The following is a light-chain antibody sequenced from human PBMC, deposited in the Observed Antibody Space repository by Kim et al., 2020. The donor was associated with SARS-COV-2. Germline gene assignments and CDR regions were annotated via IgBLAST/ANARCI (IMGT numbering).Light chain of an antibody. CDR1: QSISSY. CDR3: QQSYSTPRYT. V-gene: IGKV1-39*01. CDR2: AAS. J-gene: IGKJ2*01. Sequence: DIQMTQSPSSLPASVGDRVTITCRASQSISSYLNWYQQKPGKAPKLLIYAASSLQSGVPSRFSGSGSGTDFTLTISSLQPEDFATYYCQQSYSTPRYTFGQGTKLEI.